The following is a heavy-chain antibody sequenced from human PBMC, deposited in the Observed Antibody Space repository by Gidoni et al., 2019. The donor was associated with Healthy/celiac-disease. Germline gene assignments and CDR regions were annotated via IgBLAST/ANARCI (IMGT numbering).Heavy chain of an antibody. J-gene: IGHJ4*02. CDR3: ARFSGWNYGGTSHYFDY. D-gene: IGHD1-7*01. V-gene: IGHV1-69*06. CDR2: ISPIFGTA. Sequence: PGQALEWMGGISPIFGTANYGQKFQGRVTMTADKSTSTDYMELSSLRSEDTAVYYCARFSGWNYGGTSHYFDYWGQGTLVTVSS.